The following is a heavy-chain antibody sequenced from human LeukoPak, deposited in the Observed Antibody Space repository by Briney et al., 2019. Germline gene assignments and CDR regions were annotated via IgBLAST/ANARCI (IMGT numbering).Heavy chain of an antibody. CDR2: ISYDGSNK. D-gene: IGHD5-12*01. V-gene: IGHV3-30-3*01. Sequence: GGSLRLSCAASGFTFSSYAMPWVRQAPGKGLGWVAVISYDGSNKYYADSVKGRFTISRDNSKNTLYLQMNSLRAEDTAVYYCAREGWLRFVDYGGQGSLVTVSS. CDR3: AREGWLRFVDY. J-gene: IGHJ4*02. CDR1: GFTFSSYA.